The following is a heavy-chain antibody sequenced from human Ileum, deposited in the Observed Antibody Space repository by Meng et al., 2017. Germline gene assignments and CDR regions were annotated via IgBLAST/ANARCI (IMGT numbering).Heavy chain of an antibody. D-gene: IGHD2-2*02. J-gene: IGHJ4*02. CDR2: ISGNGAAK. V-gene: IGHV3-23*01. Sequence: QLLESGGGLVQPGGSPRLSCTGSGFTFADYAINWVRQAPGKGLEWVSAISGNGAAKLYADSAKGRFTISRDNFKNSIYMEMYTLRVEDTAIYYCARWTYHYDFWGQGTLVTVSS. CDR1: GFTFADYA. CDR3: ARWTYHYDF.